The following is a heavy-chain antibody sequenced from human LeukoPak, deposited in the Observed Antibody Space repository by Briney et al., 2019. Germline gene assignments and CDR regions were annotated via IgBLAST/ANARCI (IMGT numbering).Heavy chain of an antibody. D-gene: IGHD2-2*01. CDR3: ATDNAQLLSLRR. Sequence: ASVKVSCKFSGYTFTDYYMHWAQQAPGKGLEWMGLVDPEDGETIYAEKFQGRVTITADTSTDTAYMELSSLRSEDTAVYYCATDNAQLLSLRRWGQGTLVTVSS. CDR1: GYTFTDYY. V-gene: IGHV1-69-2*01. CDR2: VDPEDGET. J-gene: IGHJ4*02.